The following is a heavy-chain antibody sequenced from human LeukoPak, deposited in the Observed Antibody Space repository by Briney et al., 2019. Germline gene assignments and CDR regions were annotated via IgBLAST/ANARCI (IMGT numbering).Heavy chain of an antibody. CDR3: AREGAPYYDFWSGYYP. Sequence: SQTLSLTCAISGDSVSSNSAAWNWIRQSPSIGLEWLVRTYYSSKWYNDYAVSVKSRITINPDTSKNQFSLQLNSVTPEDTAVYYCAREGAPYYDFWSGYYPWGQGTLVTVSS. CDR2: TYYSSKWYN. CDR1: GDSVSSNSAA. V-gene: IGHV6-1*01. J-gene: IGHJ5*02. D-gene: IGHD3-3*01.